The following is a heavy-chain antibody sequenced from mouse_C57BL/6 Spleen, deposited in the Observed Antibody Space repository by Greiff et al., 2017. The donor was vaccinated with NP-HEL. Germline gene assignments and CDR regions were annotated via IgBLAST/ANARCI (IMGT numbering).Heavy chain of an antibody. CDR2: IYPGDGDT. CDR1: GYAFSSSW. Sequence: SGPELVKPGASVKISCKASGYAFSSSWMNWVKQRPGKGLEWIGRIYPGDGDTNYNGKFKGKATLTADKSSSTAYMQLSSLTSEDSAVYFCALDSSGYGFAYWGQGTLVTVSA. CDR3: ALDSSGYGFAY. D-gene: IGHD3-2*02. J-gene: IGHJ3*01. V-gene: IGHV1-82*01.